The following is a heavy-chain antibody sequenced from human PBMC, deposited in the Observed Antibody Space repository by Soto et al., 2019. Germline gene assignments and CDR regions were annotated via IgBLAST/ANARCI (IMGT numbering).Heavy chain of an antibody. CDR2: ISYDGSNK. D-gene: IGHD6-6*01. Sequence: PGGSLRLSCAASGFTFSSYGMHWVRQAPGKGLEWVAVISYDGSNKYYADSVKGRFTISRDNSKNTLYLQMNSLRAEDTAVYYCAKGSAARPSPPGDYYGMDVWGQGTTVTVSS. V-gene: IGHV3-30*18. J-gene: IGHJ6*02. CDR3: AKGSAARPSPPGDYYGMDV. CDR1: GFTFSSYG.